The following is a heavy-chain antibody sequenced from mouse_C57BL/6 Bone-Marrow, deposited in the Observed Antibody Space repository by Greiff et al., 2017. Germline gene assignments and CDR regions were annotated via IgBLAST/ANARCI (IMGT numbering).Heavy chain of an antibody. Sequence: QVQLKESGPGLVQPSQSLSITCPVSGFSLTSYGVHWVRQSPGKGLEWLGVIWSGGSTDYNAAFISRLSISKDNSKSQVFFKMNSLQADDTAIYYCGRSAGIYDDYDGYFDVWGTGTTVTVSS. CDR1: GFSLTSYG. D-gene: IGHD2-4*01. CDR3: GRSAGIYDDYDGYFDV. J-gene: IGHJ1*03. CDR2: IWSGGST. V-gene: IGHV2-2*01.